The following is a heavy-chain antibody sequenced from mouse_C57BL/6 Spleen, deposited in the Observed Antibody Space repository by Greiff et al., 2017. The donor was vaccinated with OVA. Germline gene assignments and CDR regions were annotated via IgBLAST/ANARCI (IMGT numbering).Heavy chain of an antibody. Sequence: HVQLQQPWAELVKPGASVKLSCKASGYTFTSYWMHWVKQRPGRGLEWIGRIDPNSGGTKYNEKFKSKAKLTVDKPSSTAYIQLSSLTSEDSAVYYCARYYGSSYLFDYWGQGTTLTVSS. CDR2: IDPNSGGT. J-gene: IGHJ2*01. D-gene: IGHD1-1*01. CDR1: GYTFTSYW. CDR3: ARYYGSSYLFDY. V-gene: IGHV1-72*01.